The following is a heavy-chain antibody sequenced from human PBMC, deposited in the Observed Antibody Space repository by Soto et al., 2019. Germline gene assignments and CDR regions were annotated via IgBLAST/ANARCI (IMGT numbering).Heavy chain of an antibody. Sequence: QVQVVQSGAEVKKPGSSVKVSCKTSGGTFSTSAISWVRQAPGQGLEWMGGIMPIFRTADYAQKFQGRVTITADEXASTAYRELRSLTSEDTAVYYCALDKDRAQLGGNYYYLMDVWGQGTTVTVTS. CDR1: GGTFSTSA. J-gene: IGHJ6*02. D-gene: IGHD3-3*02. CDR3: ALDKDRAQLGGNYYYLMDV. V-gene: IGHV1-69*12. CDR2: IMPIFRTA.